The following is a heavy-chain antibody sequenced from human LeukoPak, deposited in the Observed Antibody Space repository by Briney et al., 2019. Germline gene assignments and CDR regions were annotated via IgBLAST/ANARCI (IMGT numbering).Heavy chain of an antibody. Sequence: GGSLRLSCAASGFTFSSYSMNWVRQAPGKGLEWVSSISSSSYIYYADSVKGRFTISRDNAKNSLYLQMNSLRAEGTAVYYCVQTTAMVIFDYWGQGTLVTVSS. CDR1: GFTFSSYS. CDR3: VQTTAMVIFDY. V-gene: IGHV3-21*01. J-gene: IGHJ4*02. D-gene: IGHD5-18*01. CDR2: ISSSSYI.